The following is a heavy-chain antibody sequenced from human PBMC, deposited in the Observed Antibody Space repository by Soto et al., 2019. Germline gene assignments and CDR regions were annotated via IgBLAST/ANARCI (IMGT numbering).Heavy chain of an antibody. D-gene: IGHD7-27*01. J-gene: IGHJ4*02. CDR1: GFTFSSYW. CDR3: ARDGDGDHPPDY. Sequence: EVQLVESGGGLVHPGGSLRLSCGVSGFTFSSYWMNWVRQAPGKGLEWVAIIKADGSEQYYVDSVKGRLTISRDNAKNSLYLQMNSLRVEATAVYYCARDGDGDHPPDYWGQGTLVTVSS. V-gene: IGHV3-7*04. CDR2: IKADGSEQ.